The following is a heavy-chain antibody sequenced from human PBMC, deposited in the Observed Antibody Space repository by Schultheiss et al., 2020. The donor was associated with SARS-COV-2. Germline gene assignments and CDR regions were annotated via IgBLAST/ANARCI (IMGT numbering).Heavy chain of an antibody. CDR1: GGSISSSNW. Sequence: SETLSLTCAVSGGSISSSNWWSWVRQPPGKGLQWIGEIYDTGSTNYNPSLKSRVTISVDKSNNQFSLKLSSVTAADTAVYYCGRDNRGARVSAFDIWGQGRMVTVAS. CDR2: IYDTGST. V-gene: IGHV4-4*02. CDR3: GRDNRGARVSAFDI. J-gene: IGHJ3*02. D-gene: IGHD1-26*01.